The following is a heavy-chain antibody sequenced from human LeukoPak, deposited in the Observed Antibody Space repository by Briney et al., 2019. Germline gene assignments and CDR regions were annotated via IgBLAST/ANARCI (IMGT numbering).Heavy chain of an antibody. V-gene: IGHV3-23*01. CDR1: GFTFQNYA. CDR3: AKDIAAADFFDY. D-gene: IGHD6-13*01. Sequence: GGSLRLSCAASGFTFQNYAMSWVGQAPGKGLEWASSISGSGPSTDYADSVKGRFTISRDKAKNTLYLQMNSLRAEDTAVYYCAKDIAAADFFDYWGQGTLVTVSS. CDR2: ISGSGPST. J-gene: IGHJ4*02.